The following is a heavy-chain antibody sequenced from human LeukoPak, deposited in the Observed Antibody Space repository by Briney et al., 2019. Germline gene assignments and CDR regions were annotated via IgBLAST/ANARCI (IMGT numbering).Heavy chain of an antibody. J-gene: IGHJ5*02. Sequence: TPSETLSLTCTVSGGSISSYYWSWIRQPARRGVEWSGRIYTSGRTNYNPSLMSRVTMSVDTSKNQFSLKLSSVTAADTAVYYCARPDSSGWGGTRFDPWGQGTLVTVSS. CDR2: IYTSGRT. CDR1: GGSISSYY. V-gene: IGHV4-4*07. D-gene: IGHD6-19*01. CDR3: ARPDSSGWGGTRFDP.